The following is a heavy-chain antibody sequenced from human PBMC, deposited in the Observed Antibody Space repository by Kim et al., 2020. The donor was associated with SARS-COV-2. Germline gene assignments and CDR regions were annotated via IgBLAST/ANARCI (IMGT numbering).Heavy chain of an antibody. CDR3: ARDEHNSGSYRDY. CDR1: GYTFTNYG. J-gene: IGHJ4*02. Sequence: ASVKVSCKASGYTFTNYGISWVRRAPGQGLEWMGWISASNGDTNYVQKFRGRVTMTTETSTSTAYMELRSLRSDDTAMYYCARDEHNSGSYRDYWGQGTLVTVSS. D-gene: IGHD3-10*01. V-gene: IGHV1-18*04. CDR2: ISASNGDT.